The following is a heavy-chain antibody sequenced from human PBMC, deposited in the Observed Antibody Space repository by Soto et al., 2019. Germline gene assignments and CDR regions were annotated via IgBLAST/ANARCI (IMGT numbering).Heavy chain of an antibody. V-gene: IGHV3-30-3*01. CDR1: GFTFSSYA. D-gene: IGHD3-22*01. J-gene: IGHJ4*02. CDR2: ISYDGSNK. CDR3: ARDFREQTSSGYYPDY. Sequence: GGSLRLSCAASGFTFSSYAMHWVRQAPGKGLEWVAVISYDGSNKYYADSVKGRFTISRDNSKNTLYLQMNSLRAEDTAVYYCARDFREQTSSGYYPDYWGQGTLVTVSS.